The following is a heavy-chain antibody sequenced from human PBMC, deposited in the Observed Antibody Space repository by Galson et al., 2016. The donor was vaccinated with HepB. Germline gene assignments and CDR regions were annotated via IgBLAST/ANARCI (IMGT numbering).Heavy chain of an antibody. CDR1: GFTFSTYA. V-gene: IGHV3-23*01. CDR3: AKGGLRWYHNFNC. CDR2: ISGSAGST. D-gene: IGHD4-23*01. J-gene: IGHJ4*02. Sequence: SLRLSCAASGFTFSTYAMSWVRQAPGKGLEWVSVISGSAGSTYYADSVKGRFTISRDNSKNMLYMQVHSLRAEDTAVYYCAKGGLRWYHNFNCWGQGTLVTGSS.